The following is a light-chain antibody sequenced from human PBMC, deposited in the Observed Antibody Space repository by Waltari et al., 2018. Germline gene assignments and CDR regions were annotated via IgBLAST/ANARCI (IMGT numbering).Light chain of an antibody. V-gene: IGLV3-1*01. CDR1: ELVHNF. CDR3: QTWDTNAAV. Sequence: SYELTHPASVSVSPGQPATTPCSGPELVHNFPSCYQQMPGHSPVLVMYQDDKRPSGIPERFSGSSSENTATLTISGTQPVDEADYYCQTWDTNAAVFGTGTTVNVL. J-gene: IGLJ1*01. CDR2: QDD.